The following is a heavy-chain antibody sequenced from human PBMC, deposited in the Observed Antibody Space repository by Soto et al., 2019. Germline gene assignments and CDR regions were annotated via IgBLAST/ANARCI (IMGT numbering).Heavy chain of an antibody. CDR3: AHRRTYSNYVGLWVY. D-gene: IGHD4-4*01. CDR1: GFSLSTRGVG. J-gene: IGHJ4*02. V-gene: IGHV2-5*02. CDR2: IYWDDDK. Sequence: PTLGNPTQTLTLTCTFSGFSLSTRGVGVGWIRQPPGKALEWLALIYWDDDKRYSPSLKSRLTITKDTSKNQVVLTMTNMDPVDTATYYCAHRRTYSNYVGLWVYWGQGTLVTVSS.